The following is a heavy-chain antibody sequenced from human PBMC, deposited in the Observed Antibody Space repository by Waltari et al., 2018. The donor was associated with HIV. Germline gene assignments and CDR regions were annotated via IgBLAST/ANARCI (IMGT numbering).Heavy chain of an antibody. CDR3: ARTHDHDRSGYSFDP. V-gene: IGHV4-39*06. D-gene: IGHD3-22*01. CDR2: VYYRGNT. Sequence: RLQLHESGPGLVKTSETLSLPCTVSGASIHSENFYWAWVRQPPGKGLEWIANVYYRGNTYYNVSLKNRVTVSVDIAKNQFSLKLRSLTAADTAIYYCARTHDHDRSGYSFDPWGLGTVVIVSS. CDR1: GASIHSENFY. J-gene: IGHJ5*01.